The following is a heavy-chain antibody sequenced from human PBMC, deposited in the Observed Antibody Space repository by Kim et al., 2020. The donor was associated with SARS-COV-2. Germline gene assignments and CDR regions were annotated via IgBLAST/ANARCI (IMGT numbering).Heavy chain of an antibody. CDR2: T. CDR3: ARVDMFGGGGY. V-gene: IGHV4-59*01. D-gene: IGHD3-16*01. J-gene: IGHJ4*02. Sequence: TNYNPSLKSRVTISVDTSKNQFSLKLSSVTAADTAVYYCARVDMFGGGGYWGQGTLVTVSS.